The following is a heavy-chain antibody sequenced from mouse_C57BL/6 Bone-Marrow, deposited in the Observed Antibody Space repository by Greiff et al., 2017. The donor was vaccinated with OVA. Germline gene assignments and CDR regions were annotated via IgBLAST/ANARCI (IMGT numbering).Heavy chain of an antibody. V-gene: IGHV5-17*01. CDR2: ISSGSSTI. Sequence: EVKLLESGGGLVKPGGSLKLSCAASGFTFSDSGMHWVRQAPEKGLEWVAYISSGSSTIYYADTVKGRFTISRDNAKNTLFLQMTSLRSEDTAMYYCARIWLRRRSLMDYWGQGTSVTVSS. J-gene: IGHJ4*01. CDR3: ARIWLRRRSLMDY. D-gene: IGHD2-2*01. CDR1: GFTFSDSG.